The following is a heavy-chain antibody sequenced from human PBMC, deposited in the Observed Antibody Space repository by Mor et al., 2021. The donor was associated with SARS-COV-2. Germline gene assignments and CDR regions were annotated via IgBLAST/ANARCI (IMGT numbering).Heavy chain of an antibody. J-gene: IGHJ4*02. D-gene: IGHD6-13*01. CDR3: ATAIGAAARLSPFDF. CDR2: ISSTGDSK. Sequence: GRGLEWVAAISSTGDSKYYTDSAKGRFTISRDNSKNSLYLQMNFLRAEDTAVYYCATAIGAAARLSPFDFWGQ. V-gene: IGHV3-23*01.